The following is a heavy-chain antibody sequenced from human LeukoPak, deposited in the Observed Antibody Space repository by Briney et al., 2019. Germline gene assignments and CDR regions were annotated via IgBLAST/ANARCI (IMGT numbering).Heavy chain of an antibody. D-gene: IGHD7-27*01. V-gene: IGHV1-69*13. CDR3: ARPQDFGLTGMNAFDI. Sequence: SVKVSCKAFGGTFSSYAISWVRQAPGQGLEWMGGIIPIFGTANYAQKFQGRVTITADESTSTAYMELSSLRSEDTAVYYCARPQDFGLTGMNAFDIWGQGTMVTVSS. CDR1: GGTFSSYA. CDR2: IIPIFGTA. J-gene: IGHJ3*02.